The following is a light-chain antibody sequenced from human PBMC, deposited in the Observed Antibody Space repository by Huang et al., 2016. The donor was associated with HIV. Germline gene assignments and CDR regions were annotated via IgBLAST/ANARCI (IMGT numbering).Light chain of an antibody. CDR1: QSVNNK. CDR2: DAS. V-gene: IGKV3-15*01. CDR3: QQYNNWPPWT. Sequence: EVVMTQSPVTLSVSPGERATLSCRASQSVNNKLAWFQQNPGPAPRLLIHDASIRATGIPDRFSGSGSGTEFTLTISSLQSEDFAVYYCQQYNNWPPWTFGQGTKVEIK. J-gene: IGKJ1*01.